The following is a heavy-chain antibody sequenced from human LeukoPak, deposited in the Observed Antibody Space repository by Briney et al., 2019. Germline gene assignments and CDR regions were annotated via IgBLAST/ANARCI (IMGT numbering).Heavy chain of an antibody. CDR2: INPNSGGT. CDR3: ARGDDSGYYDYFDY. D-gene: IGHD3-22*01. CDR1: GYTFTGYY. V-gene: IGHV1-2*06. J-gene: IGHJ4*02. Sequence: ASVKVSCTASGYTFTGYYMHWVRQAPGQGLEWMGRINPNSGGTNYAQKFQGRVTMTRDTSISTAYMELSRLRSDDTAVYYCARGDDSGYYDYFDYWGQGALVTVSS.